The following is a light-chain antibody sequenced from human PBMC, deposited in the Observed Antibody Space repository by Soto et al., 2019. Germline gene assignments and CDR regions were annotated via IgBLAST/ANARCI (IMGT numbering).Light chain of an antibody. Sequence: DIQMTQSPSTLSASVGDRVNITCRASQNIATSLAWYQQNPGKAPRLLIYRVSSLETGVPSRFSGSASGTEFTLAISSLQPDYFATYYCQQYYAYSPFTFGQGTKLEI. V-gene: IGKV1-5*03. CDR1: QNIATS. J-gene: IGKJ2*01. CDR2: RVS. CDR3: QQYYAYSPFT.